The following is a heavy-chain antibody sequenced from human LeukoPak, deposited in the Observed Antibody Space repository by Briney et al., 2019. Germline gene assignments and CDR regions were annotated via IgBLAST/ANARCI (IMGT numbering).Heavy chain of an antibody. CDR3: ARDWVVVTAILSNYYYYYGMDV. CDR2: ISSSGSTI. CDR1: GFTFSDYY. V-gene: IGHV3-11*01. Sequence: GGSLRLSCAASGFTFSDYYMSWIRQAPGKGLEWVSYISSSGSTIYYADSVKGRFTISRDNAKNSLYLQMNSLRAEDTAVYYCARDWVVVTAILSNYYYYYGMDVWGQGTTVTVSS. J-gene: IGHJ6*02. D-gene: IGHD2-21*02.